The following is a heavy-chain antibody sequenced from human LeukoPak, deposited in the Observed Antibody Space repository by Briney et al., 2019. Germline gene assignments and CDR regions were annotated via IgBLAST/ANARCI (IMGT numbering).Heavy chain of an antibody. CDR1: GFTFSDYY. V-gene: IGHV3-11*04. Sequence: PGGSLRLSCAASGFTFSDYYMSWIRQAPGKGLEWVSYISSSGSTIYYADSVKGRFTISRDNAKNSLYLQMNSLRAEDTAVYYCARGITMVRGVTRTYYFDYWGQGTLVTVSS. CDR2: ISSSGSTI. J-gene: IGHJ4*02. CDR3: ARGITMVRGVTRTYYFDY. D-gene: IGHD3-10*01.